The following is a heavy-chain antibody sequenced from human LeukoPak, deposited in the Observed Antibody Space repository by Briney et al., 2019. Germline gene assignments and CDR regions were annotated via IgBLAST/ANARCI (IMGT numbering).Heavy chain of an antibody. V-gene: IGHV4-34*01. CDR3: SRQVVGNDY. J-gene: IGHJ4*02. D-gene: IGHD3-22*01. CDR1: GESSFSNYY. Sequence: SETLSLTCAVYGESSFSNYYWSWIRPTPGGALEWIGEINHSGYTNYNSSLKSRVTLSIDTSKNQFSLRLNSVTAADTAVYYCSRQVVGNDYWGQGTLVTVSS. CDR2: INHSGYT.